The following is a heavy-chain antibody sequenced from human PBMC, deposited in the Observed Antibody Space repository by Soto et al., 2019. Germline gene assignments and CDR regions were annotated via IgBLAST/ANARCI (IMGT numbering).Heavy chain of an antibody. V-gene: IGHV3-33*01. J-gene: IGHJ4*02. CDR1: GFTFNSYG. Sequence: QVQLVESGGGVVQPGRSLRLSCAASGFTFNSYGMHWVRQAPGKGLEWVAVIWYDGSNKYYADSVKGRFTISRDNSKNTLYLQMNSLRAEDTAVYYCARDYYDSSGYYPFDYWGQGTLVTVSS. CDR2: IWYDGSNK. CDR3: ARDYYDSSGYYPFDY. D-gene: IGHD3-22*01.